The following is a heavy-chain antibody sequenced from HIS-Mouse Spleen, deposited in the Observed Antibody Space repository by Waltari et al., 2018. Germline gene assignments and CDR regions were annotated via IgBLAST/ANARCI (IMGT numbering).Heavy chain of an antibody. D-gene: IGHD4-4*01. J-gene: IGHJ4*02. CDR3: ARGHDYSNYFDY. CDR1: GYTFTSYD. Sequence: QVQLVQSGAEVKKPGASVKVSCKASGYTFTSYDINWVRQATGQGLEWMGWRNPNSGNTGYAQKFQGRVTMTRNTSISTDYMELSSLRSEDTAVYYCARGHDYSNYFDYWGQGTLVTVSS. CDR2: RNPNSGNT. V-gene: IGHV1-8*01.